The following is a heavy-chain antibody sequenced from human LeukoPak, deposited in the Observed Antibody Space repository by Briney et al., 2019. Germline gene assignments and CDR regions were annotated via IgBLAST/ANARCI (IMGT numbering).Heavy chain of an antibody. J-gene: IGHJ4*02. Sequence: ASVKVSCKASGGTFSSYAISWVRQATGQGLEWMGGIIPIFGTANYAQKFQGRVTITADESTSTAYMELSSLRSEDTAVYYCARGLNCTNGVCYNDYWGQGTLVTVSS. D-gene: IGHD2-8*01. V-gene: IGHV1-69*13. CDR1: GGTFSSYA. CDR2: IIPIFGTA. CDR3: ARGLNCTNGVCYNDY.